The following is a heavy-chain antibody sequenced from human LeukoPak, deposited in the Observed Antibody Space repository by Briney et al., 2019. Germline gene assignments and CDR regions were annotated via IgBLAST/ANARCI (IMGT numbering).Heavy chain of an antibody. Sequence: GGSLRLSCAASGFTFSNFAMHWVRQAPGKGLEWVAVISYDGGQKYHADSVKGRFTISRDNSKNTVSLQMNSLRAEDTAVFYCARANSSSWHYFDYWGQGTLVTVSS. CDR1: GFTFSNFA. CDR2: ISYDGGQK. V-gene: IGHV3-30*04. CDR3: ARANSSSWHYFDY. J-gene: IGHJ4*02. D-gene: IGHD6-13*01.